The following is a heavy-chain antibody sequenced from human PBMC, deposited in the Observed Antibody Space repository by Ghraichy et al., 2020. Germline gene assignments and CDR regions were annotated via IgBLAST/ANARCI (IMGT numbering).Heavy chain of an antibody. D-gene: IGHD6-13*01. CDR2: IIPIFGTA. CDR1: GGTFSSYS. V-gene: IGHV1-69*13. Sequence: SVKVSFKASGGTFSSYSISWVRQAPGQGLEWMGGIIPIFGTANYAQKFQGRVTITADESTSTAYMELSSLRSEDTAVYYCAADIAAAGLVTPWYYCYGMAVWGQGTTVTVSS. CDR3: AADIAAAGLVTPWYYCYGMAV. J-gene: IGHJ6*02.